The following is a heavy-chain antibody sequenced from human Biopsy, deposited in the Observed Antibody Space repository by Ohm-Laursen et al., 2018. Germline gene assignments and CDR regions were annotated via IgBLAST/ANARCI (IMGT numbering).Heavy chain of an antibody. CDR3: ARGRRTSGWPYFDN. J-gene: IGHJ4*02. D-gene: IGHD6-19*01. CDR1: GDSLTSGPEN. Sequence: PGTLSLTCTVSGDSLTSGPENWSWIRQSPGQGLEYIGFIYSGGNTNYNPPLKNRVTMSVDTSKNQFYLKLYSVTAADTAVYYCARGRRTSGWPYFDNWGQGALVIVSP. V-gene: IGHV4-61*01. CDR2: IYSGGNT.